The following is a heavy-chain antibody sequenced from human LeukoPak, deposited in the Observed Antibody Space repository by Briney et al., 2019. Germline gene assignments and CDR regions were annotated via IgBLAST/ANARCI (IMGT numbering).Heavy chain of an antibody. CDR1: GYTFTIYD. J-gene: IGHJ3*02. V-gene: IGHV1-8*01. CDR3: ARVGVYGDYDGGYDAFDI. D-gene: IGHD4-17*01. Sequence: GASVTVSCKASGYTFTIYDINWVRQAPGPGLEWMGWMNPNSGNTGYAQKFQGRVTMTRNTSISTAYMELSSLRSEDTAVYYCARVGVYGDYDGGYDAFDIWGQGTMVTVSS. CDR2: MNPNSGNT.